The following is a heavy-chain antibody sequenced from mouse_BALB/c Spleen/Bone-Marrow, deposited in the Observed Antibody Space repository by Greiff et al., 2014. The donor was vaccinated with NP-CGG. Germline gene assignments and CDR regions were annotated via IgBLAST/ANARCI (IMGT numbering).Heavy chain of an antibody. CDR1: GYTFTSYW. V-gene: IGHV1S81*02. CDR2: INPSNGRT. J-gene: IGHJ2*01. Sequence: QVHVKQSGAELVKPGASVKLSCKASGYTFTSYWMHWVKQRPGQGLEWIGEINPSNGRTNYNEKFKNKATLTVDKSSSTAYMQLSSLTSEDSAVYYCARTYFDYWGQGTTLTVSS. CDR3: ARTYFDY.